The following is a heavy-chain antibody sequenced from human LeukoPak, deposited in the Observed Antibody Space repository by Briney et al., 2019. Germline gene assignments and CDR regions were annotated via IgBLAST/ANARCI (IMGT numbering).Heavy chain of an antibody. CDR1: GGTFSSYA. CDR2: IIPILGIA. V-gene: IGHV1-69*04. Sequence: ASVKVSCKASGGTFSSYAISWVRQAPGRGLEWMGRIIPILGIANYAQKFQGRVTITADKSTSTAYMELSSLRSEDTAVYYCARNYYYDSSGYLEYWGQGTLVTVSS. CDR3: ARNYYYDSSGYLEY. J-gene: IGHJ4*02. D-gene: IGHD3-22*01.